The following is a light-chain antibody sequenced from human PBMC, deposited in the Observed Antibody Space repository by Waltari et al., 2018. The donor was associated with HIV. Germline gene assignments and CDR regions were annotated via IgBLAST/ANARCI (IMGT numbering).Light chain of an antibody. J-gene: IGLJ2*01. CDR2: DNT. CDR3: ATWDDSLNGVI. Sequence: QSVLTQPPSVSATPGQKVTISCSGSTSNIGNNFVSWYYHIPGTATKLLIYDNTERPSGIPDRFSASNSGTSATLGITGLQTGDEADYYCATWDDSLNGVIFGGGTKPTAL. CDR1: TSNIGNNF. V-gene: IGLV1-51*01.